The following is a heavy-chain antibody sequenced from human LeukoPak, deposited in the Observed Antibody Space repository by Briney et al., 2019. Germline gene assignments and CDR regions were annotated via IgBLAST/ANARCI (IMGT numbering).Heavy chain of an antibody. J-gene: IGHJ4*02. CDR2: INSDGRST. V-gene: IGHV3-74*01. Sequence: GGSLRLSCAVSGFTFSSNWMHWVRQAPGRGLVWVSRINSDGRSTSYADSVKGRFTITRDNAKNTLYLQMNSLRAEDTAVYYCAKASGYGDSRTSLFDYWGQGTLVTVSS. D-gene: IGHD4-17*01. CDR3: AKASGYGDSRTSLFDY. CDR1: GFTFSSNW.